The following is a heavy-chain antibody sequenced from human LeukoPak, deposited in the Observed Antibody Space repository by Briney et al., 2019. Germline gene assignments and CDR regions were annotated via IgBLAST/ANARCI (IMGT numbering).Heavy chain of an antibody. Sequence: GGSLRLSCAASRFTFSSYAMSWVRQAPGKGLEWVSAISGSGGSTYYADSVKGRFTISRDNSKNTLYLQMNSLRAEDTAVYYCAKVRRWLQLLFDYWGQGTLVTVSS. D-gene: IGHD5-24*01. J-gene: IGHJ4*02. CDR3: AKVRRWLQLLFDY. V-gene: IGHV3-23*01. CDR1: RFTFSSYA. CDR2: ISGSGGST.